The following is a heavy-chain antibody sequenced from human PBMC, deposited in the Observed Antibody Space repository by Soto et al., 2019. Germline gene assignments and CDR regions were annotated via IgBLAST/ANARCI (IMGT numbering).Heavy chain of an antibody. CDR3: ARDPVAGTYFDY. D-gene: IGHD6-19*01. J-gene: IGHJ4*02. CDR2: INAYNGNT. CDR1: GYTFTSYG. Sequence: QVQLVQSGAEVKKPGASVKVSCKASGYTFTSYGISWVRQAPGQGLEWMGWINAYNGNTNYAQKFQGRVTMTTHTATSTAYMELRSLRSDDTAVYCCARDPVAGTYFDYWGQGTLVTVSS. V-gene: IGHV1-18*01.